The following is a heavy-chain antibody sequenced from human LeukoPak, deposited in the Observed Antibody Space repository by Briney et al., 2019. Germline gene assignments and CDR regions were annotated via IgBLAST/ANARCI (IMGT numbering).Heavy chain of an antibody. CDR3: ARSGGMFYFDF. V-gene: IGHV4-59*01. J-gene: IGHJ4*02. D-gene: IGHD4-23*01. CDR2: IYYGGST. Sequence: KPSETLSLTCSVSGGSMSSYYWSWIRLPPGKGLEWIGYIYYGGSTNYNPSLKSRVTISVDTSKNQFSLKLSSVTAADSAFYYCARSGGMFYFDFWGQGALVTVSS. CDR1: GGSMSSYY.